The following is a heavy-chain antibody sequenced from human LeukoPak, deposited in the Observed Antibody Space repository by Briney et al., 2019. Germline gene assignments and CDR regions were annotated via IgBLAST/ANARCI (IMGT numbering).Heavy chain of an antibody. V-gene: IGHV4-61*01. J-gene: IGHJ5*02. CDR1: GGSISSGSYY. CDR3: ARGSEANSGNYYVVGWFDP. D-gene: IGHD1-26*01. CDR2: IYYRGST. Sequence: PSQTLSLTCTVSGGSISSGSYYWSWIRQPPGKGLEWIGYIYYRGSTNYNPSLNRRVTMSVDTSKNQFSLKLNSVTAADTAVYYCARGSEANSGNYYVVGWFDPWGQGTLVTVSS.